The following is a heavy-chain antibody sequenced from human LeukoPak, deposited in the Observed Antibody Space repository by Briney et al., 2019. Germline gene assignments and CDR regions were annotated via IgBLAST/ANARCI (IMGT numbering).Heavy chain of an antibody. V-gene: IGHV3-23*01. CDR1: GFTFSSYA. CDR2: IVDTGDST. CDR3: AKERGHPLANYYMDV. D-gene: IGHD1-26*01. Sequence: GGSLRLSCAASGFTFSSYAMSWVRQAPGKGLEWVSTIVDTGDSTFYADSVRGRFTISRDSSKNTLYLQMNSLRAEDTAVYSCAKERGHPLANYYMDVWARGPRSPSP. J-gene: IGHJ6*03.